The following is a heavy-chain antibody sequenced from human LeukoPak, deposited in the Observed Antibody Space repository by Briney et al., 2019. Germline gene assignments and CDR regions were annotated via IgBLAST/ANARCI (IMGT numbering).Heavy chain of an antibody. Sequence: GGSLRLSCAASGFTFSDYSMNWVRQAPGKGLEWVASVNTVSSYIYYADSMRGRFTISRDNAKNSLFLQMNSLRAEDTAVYYCARLRRNSDRSDFFYYYDHWGRGTLVTVSS. J-gene: IGHJ4*02. CDR3: ARLRRNSDRSDFFYYYDH. V-gene: IGHV3-21*01. CDR2: VNTVSSYI. CDR1: GFTFSDYS. D-gene: IGHD3-22*01.